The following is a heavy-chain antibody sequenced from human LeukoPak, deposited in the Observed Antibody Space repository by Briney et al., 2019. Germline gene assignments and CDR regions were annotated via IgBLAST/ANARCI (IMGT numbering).Heavy chain of an antibody. Sequence: GSLRLSCAASGFTFSDYYMSWIRQPPGKGLEWIGYIYYSGSTNYNPSLKSRVTISVDTSKNQFSLKLSSVTAADTAVYYCAREEAAAIDYWGQGTLVTVSS. V-gene: IGHV4-59*01. J-gene: IGHJ4*02. CDR1: GFTFSDYY. CDR3: AREEAAAIDY. D-gene: IGHD6-13*01. CDR2: IYYSGST.